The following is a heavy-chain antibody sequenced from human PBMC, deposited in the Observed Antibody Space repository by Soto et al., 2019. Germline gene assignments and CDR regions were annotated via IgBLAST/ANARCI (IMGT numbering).Heavy chain of an antibody. V-gene: IGHV3-30*03. CDR1: GFTFSHYG. D-gene: IGHD3-10*01. CDR3: ARDFGGFGDPYYYYGMYV. J-gene: IGHJ6*02. Sequence: GGSLRLSCAASGFTFSHYGMHWVRQAPGKGLEWVAIISRDGIKQYYADSVKGRFTTSRDNAKNSLYLQMNSLRAEDTAVYYCARDFGGFGDPYYYYGMYVWSQGTTVTVSS. CDR2: ISRDGIKQ.